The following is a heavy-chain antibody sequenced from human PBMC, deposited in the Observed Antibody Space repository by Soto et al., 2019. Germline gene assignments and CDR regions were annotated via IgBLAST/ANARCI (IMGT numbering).Heavy chain of an antibody. V-gene: IGHV2-5*02. CDR2: IYWDDDK. CDR1: GFSLTTSGVG. Sequence: QITLNESGPTVVKPAETLTLTCTFSGFSLTTSGVGVSWIRQSPGKAPKWLALIYWDDDKRYSASPKSRLTITKDTSNNQVVLTMASVVPADLATYYCAHRILRTVFGLVTTTASYFDFLGQGTPVVVSS. CDR3: AHRILRTVFGLVTTTASYFDF. D-gene: IGHD3-3*01. J-gene: IGHJ4*02.